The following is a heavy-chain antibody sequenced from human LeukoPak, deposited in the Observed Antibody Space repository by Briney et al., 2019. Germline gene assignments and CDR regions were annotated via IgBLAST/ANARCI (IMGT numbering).Heavy chain of an antibody. Sequence: PSETLSLTCTVSGYSISSGYYWGWIRQPPGKGLEWIGSIYHSGSTYYNPSLKSRVTISVDTSKNQFSLKLSSVTAADTAVYYCARASLTAAGNWFDPWGQGTLVTVSS. CDR1: GYSISSGYY. CDR3: ARASLTAAGNWFDP. J-gene: IGHJ5*02. CDR2: IYHSGST. V-gene: IGHV4-38-2*02. D-gene: IGHD1-14*01.